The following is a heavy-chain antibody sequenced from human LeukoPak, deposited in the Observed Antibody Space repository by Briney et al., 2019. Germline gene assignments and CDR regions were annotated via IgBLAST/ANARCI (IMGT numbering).Heavy chain of an antibody. J-gene: IGHJ6*03. V-gene: IGHV4-59*01. D-gene: IGHD1-26*01. CDR1: GGSISSYY. CDR3: ARGIGSPPYYYYYYYMDV. CDR2: IYYSGST. Sequence: SETLSLTCTVSGGSISSYYWSWIRQPPGKGLEWIGYIYYSGSTNYNPSLKSRVTISVDTSKNQFSLKLSSVTAADTAVYYCARGIGSPPYYYYYYYMDVWGEGTTVTVSS.